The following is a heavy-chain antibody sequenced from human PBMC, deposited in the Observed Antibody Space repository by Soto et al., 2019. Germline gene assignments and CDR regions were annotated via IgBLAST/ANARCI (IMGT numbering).Heavy chain of an antibody. CDR1: GGTFSSYA. D-gene: IGHD1-26*01. J-gene: IGHJ4*02. Sequence: GASVKVSCKASGGTFSSYAISWVRQAPGQGLEWMGGIIPIFGTANYAQKFQGRVTITADESTSTAYMELSSLRSEDTAVYYCARGRIVGANPGSETYYFDYWGQGTLVTVSS. CDR3: ARGRIVGANPGSETYYFDY. CDR2: IIPIFGTA. V-gene: IGHV1-69*13.